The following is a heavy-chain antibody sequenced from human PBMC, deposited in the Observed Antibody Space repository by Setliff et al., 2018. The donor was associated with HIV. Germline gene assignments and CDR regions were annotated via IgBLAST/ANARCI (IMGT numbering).Heavy chain of an antibody. CDR1: GFTFSSYS. CDR3: VRDRDWAFDY. V-gene: IGHV3-48*01. Sequence: GGSLRLSCAASGFTFSSYSMNWVRQAPGKGLEWISYNGIINGAKHYADSMEGRFTISRDDAKNSPYLQMDSLRAEDTAVYYCVRDRDWAFDYWGQGILVTVSS. J-gene: IGHJ4*02. D-gene: IGHD3-9*01. CDR2: NGIINGAK.